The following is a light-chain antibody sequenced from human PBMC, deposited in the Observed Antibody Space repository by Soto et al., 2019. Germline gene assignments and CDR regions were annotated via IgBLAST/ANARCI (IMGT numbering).Light chain of an antibody. V-gene: IGKV3-15*01. CDR3: QKYYQWPWT. Sequence: EILMTQSPATLSVSPGERVTLSCRASETISSILAWYQQKPGRAPRLLIYSASFRATGIPARFSGSASGTDFTLTISSLQSEDFATYYCQKYYQWPWTFGQGTKLDI. CDR2: SAS. CDR1: ETISSI. J-gene: IGKJ1*01.